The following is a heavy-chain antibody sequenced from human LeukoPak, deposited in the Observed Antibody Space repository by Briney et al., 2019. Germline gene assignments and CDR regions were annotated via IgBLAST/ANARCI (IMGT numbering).Heavy chain of an antibody. CDR1: GFTFGDYA. Sequence: AGGSLRLSCTTSGFTFGDYAMSWVRQAPGKGLEWVGFIRSKPYGGTTEYAPSVKGRFTVSRDDSKNIAYLQMNSLKTEDTAVYYCTRDIDADYVGYWGQGDLVTVSS. D-gene: IGHD2-15*01. J-gene: IGHJ4*02. V-gene: IGHV3-49*04. CDR2: IRSKPYGGTT. CDR3: TRDIDADYVGY.